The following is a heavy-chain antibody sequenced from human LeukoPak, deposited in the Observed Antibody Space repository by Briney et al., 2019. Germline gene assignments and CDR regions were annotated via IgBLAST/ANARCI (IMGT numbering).Heavy chain of an antibody. CDR2: FDPEDGET. D-gene: IGHD6-13*01. CDR1: GYTLTELS. J-gene: IGHJ4*02. CDR3: ARDRSQQLVPLFDY. Sequence: ASVKVSCKVSGYTLTELSMHWVRQAPGKGLEWMGGFDPEDGETIYAQKLQGRVTMTTDTSTSTAYMELRSLRSDDTAVYYCARDRSQQLVPLFDYWGQGTLVTVSS. V-gene: IGHV1-24*01.